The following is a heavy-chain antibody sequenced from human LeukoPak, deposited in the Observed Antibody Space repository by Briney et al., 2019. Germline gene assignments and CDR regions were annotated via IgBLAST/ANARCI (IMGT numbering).Heavy chain of an antibody. CDR2: ISAYNGNT. CDR3: ASGGLRSGYDRPDYYYGMDV. CDR1: GYTFTSYG. V-gene: IGHV1-18*01. Sequence: ASVKVSCKASGYTFTSYGISWVRQAPGQGLEWMGWISAYNGNTNYAQKLQGRLTMTTDTSTSTAYMELRSLRSDDTAVYYCASGGLRSGYDRPDYYYGMDVWGQGTTVTVSS. D-gene: IGHD5-12*01. J-gene: IGHJ6*02.